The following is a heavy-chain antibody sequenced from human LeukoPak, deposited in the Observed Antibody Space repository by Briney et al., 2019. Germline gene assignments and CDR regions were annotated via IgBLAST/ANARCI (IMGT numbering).Heavy chain of an antibody. CDR2: INWNGAST. V-gene: IGHV3-20*04. D-gene: IGHD6-19*01. CDR3: AGGDRNGWYFDY. Sequence: GGSLRLSCEASGFRFDGHGMSWVRQAPGKGLEWVSGINWNGASTGYGDSVKGRFTISRDNAKNSLYLQMNSLRAEDTALYYCAGGDRNGWYFDYWGQGVLVTVSS. J-gene: IGHJ4*02. CDR1: GFRFDGHG.